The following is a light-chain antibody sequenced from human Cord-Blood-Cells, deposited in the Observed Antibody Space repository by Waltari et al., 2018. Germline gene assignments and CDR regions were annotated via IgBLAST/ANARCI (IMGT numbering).Light chain of an antibody. J-gene: IGKJ4*01. CDR3: QQRSNWPPLT. V-gene: IGKV3-11*01. Sequence: EIVLTQSPATLSLSPGERATLSCRARQSVSSYLAWYQQKPGQAPRLLIYDASNRATGIPARFSGSGSGTDFTLTISSLGPEDFAVYYCQQRSNWPPLTFGGGTKVEIK. CDR1: QSVSSY. CDR2: DAS.